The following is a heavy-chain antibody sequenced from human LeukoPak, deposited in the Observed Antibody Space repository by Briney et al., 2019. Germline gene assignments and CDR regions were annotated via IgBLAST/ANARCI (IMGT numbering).Heavy chain of an antibody. J-gene: IGHJ6*03. D-gene: IGHD2-21*02. V-gene: IGHV5-51*01. CDR2: IYPGDSDT. CDR3: ARQAYCGGDCFPYYYYYMDV. Sequence: GESLKISCKGSGYSFTSYWIGWVRQMPGKGLEWMGIIYPGDSDTRYSPSFQGQVTISADKSISTAYPQWSSLKASDTAMYYCARQAYCGGDCFPYYYYYMDVWGKGTTVTVSS. CDR1: GYSFTSYW.